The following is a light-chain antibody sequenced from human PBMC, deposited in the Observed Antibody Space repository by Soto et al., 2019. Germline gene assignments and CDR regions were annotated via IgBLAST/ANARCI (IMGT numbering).Light chain of an antibody. Sequence: EIVLTQSPATLSLSPGERATLSCRASQSVSSYLAWYQQKPGQAPRLLIYDASNRATGIPARFSGSGSGTEFTLTISGLEPEDFAVYYCQQRSNWPRTFGQGTKVEIK. CDR2: DAS. J-gene: IGKJ1*01. CDR3: QQRSNWPRT. CDR1: QSVSSY. V-gene: IGKV3-11*01.